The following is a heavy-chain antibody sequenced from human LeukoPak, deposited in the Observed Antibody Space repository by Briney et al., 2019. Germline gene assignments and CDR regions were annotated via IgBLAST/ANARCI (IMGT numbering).Heavy chain of an antibody. CDR3: ARLDYYGSGSVSEAGFDY. J-gene: IGHJ4*02. CDR2: IYPGDSDT. V-gene: IGHV5-51*01. D-gene: IGHD3-10*01. CDR1: GYSFTSYW. Sequence: GESLKISCKGSGYSFTSYWIGWVRQMPGKGLEWMGIIYPGDSDTRYSPSFQGQVTISADKSISTAYLQWSSLKASDTAMYYCARLDYYGSGSVSEAGFDYWGQGTLVTVSS.